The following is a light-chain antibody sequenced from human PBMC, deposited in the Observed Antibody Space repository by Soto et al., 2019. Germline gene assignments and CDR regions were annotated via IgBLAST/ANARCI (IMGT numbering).Light chain of an antibody. J-gene: IGLJ3*02. CDR3: CSYAGSYTLV. CDR2: DVS. Sequence: QSALTQPRSVSGSPRQSVTISCTGTSSDVGGYNYVSWYQQHPGEAPKLMIYDVSKRPSGVPDRFSGSKSGNTASLTISGLQAEDEGDYYCCSYAGSYTLVFGGGTQLTVL. CDR1: SSDVGGYNY. V-gene: IGLV2-11*01.